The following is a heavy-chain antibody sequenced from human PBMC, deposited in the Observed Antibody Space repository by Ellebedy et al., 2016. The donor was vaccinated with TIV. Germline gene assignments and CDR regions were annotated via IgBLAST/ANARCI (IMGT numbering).Heavy chain of an antibody. Sequence: MPSETLSLTCAVSGGSISSTNWWTWARQPPGKELEWNGAIYHSGSTNYNPSLTSRVTISVDKSKNQVSLKLSPVTAADTAVYYCARRQAYGDYEYAFDIWGQGTMVTVPS. V-gene: IGHV4-4*02. CDR1: GGSISSTNW. D-gene: IGHD4-17*01. J-gene: IGHJ3*02. CDR3: ARRQAYGDYEYAFDI. CDR2: IYHSGST.